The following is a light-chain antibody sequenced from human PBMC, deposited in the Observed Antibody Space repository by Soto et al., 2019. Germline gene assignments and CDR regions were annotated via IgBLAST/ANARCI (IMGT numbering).Light chain of an antibody. CDR1: SGDIGDYNY. CDR3: CSYTRSGTLI. J-gene: IGLJ1*01. Sequence: QSVLTQPASVSGSPGQSITISCVGTSGDIGDYNYVSWYQQHPGKVPKVIIYDVSNRPSGVSYRFSGTKSGNMASLTVSGLQAEDEADYHCCSYTRSGTLIFGTGTKVTVL. V-gene: IGLV2-14*01. CDR2: DVS.